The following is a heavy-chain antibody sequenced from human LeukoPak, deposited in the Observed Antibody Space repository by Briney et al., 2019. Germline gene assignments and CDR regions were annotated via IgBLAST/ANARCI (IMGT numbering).Heavy chain of an antibody. CDR2: ISSSSSYI. J-gene: IGHJ3*02. V-gene: IGHV3-21*01. Sequence: AGGSLRLSCAASGFTFSSYSMNWVRQAPGKGLEWVSSISSSSSYIYYADSVKGRFTISRDNAKNSLYLQMNSLRAEDTAVYYCAGGDDYGDAMGAFDIWGQGTMVTVSS. CDR3: AGGDDYGDAMGAFDI. D-gene: IGHD4-17*01. CDR1: GFTFSSYS.